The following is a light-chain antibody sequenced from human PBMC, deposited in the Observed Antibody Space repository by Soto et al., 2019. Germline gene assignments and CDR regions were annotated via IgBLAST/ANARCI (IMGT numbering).Light chain of an antibody. CDR1: SSDVGGYNY. J-gene: IGLJ1*01. CDR3: CSYAGSYIV. CDR2: DVS. Sequence: QSALTQPRSVSGSPGQSVTISCTGTSSDVGGYNYVSWYQQHPGKAPKLMIYDVSKRPSGDPDRFSGSKSGNTASLTISGLQAEDEADYYCCSYAGSYIVFGTGTKLTVL. V-gene: IGLV2-11*01.